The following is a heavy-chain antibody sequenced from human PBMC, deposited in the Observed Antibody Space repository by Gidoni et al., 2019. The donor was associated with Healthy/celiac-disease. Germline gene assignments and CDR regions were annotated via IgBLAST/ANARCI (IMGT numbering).Heavy chain of an antibody. D-gene: IGHD2-15*01. Sequence: EVQLVETGGGLIQPGGSLRLSCAASGFTGSSNYMSWVRQAPGKGLEWVSVIYSGGSTYYADSVKGLFTISRDNSKNTLYLQMNSLRAEDTAVYYCARDAGYCSGGSCYHNWFDPWGQGTLVTVSS. CDR3: ARDAGYCSGGSCYHNWFDP. J-gene: IGHJ5*02. V-gene: IGHV3-53*02. CDR1: GFTGSSNY. CDR2: IYSGGST.